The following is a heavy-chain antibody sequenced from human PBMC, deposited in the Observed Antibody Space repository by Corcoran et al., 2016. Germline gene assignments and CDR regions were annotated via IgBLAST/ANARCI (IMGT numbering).Heavy chain of an antibody. D-gene: IGHD3-10*01. Sequence: QVQLQQWGAGLLKPSETLSLTCAVYGGSFSGYYWSWIRQPPGKGLEWIGEINHSGSTNYNPSLKSRVTISVDTSKNQFSLKLSSVTAADTAVYYCARGLPTPYYYGSGSYLRGDAFDIWGQGTMVTVSS. V-gene: IGHV4-34*01. CDR3: ARGLPTPYYYGSGSYLRGDAFDI. CDR2: INHSGST. J-gene: IGHJ3*02. CDR1: GGSFSGYY.